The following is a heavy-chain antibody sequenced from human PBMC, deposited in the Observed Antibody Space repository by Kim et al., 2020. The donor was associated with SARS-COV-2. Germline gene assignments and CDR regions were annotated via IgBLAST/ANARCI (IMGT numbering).Heavy chain of an antibody. J-gene: IGHJ4*02. CDR3: ARARTGYSSTALDY. D-gene: IGHD6-13*01. CDR1: RFTFSSYA. CDR2: ISYDGSNK. Sequence: GGSLRLSCAASRFTFSSYAMHWVRQAPGKGLEWVAVISYDGSNKYYADSVKGRFTISRDNSKNTLYLQMNSLRAEDTAVYYCARARTGYSSTALDYWGQGTLVTVSS. V-gene: IGHV3-30-3*01.